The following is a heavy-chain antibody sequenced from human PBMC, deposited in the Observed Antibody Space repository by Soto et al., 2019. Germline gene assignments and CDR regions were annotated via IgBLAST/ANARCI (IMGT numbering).Heavy chain of an antibody. J-gene: IGHJ6*02. V-gene: IGHV4-39*01. Sequence: PSETLSLTCTVSGGSISSSSYYWGWIRQPPGKGLEWIGSIYYSGSTYYNPSLKSRVTISVDTSKNQFSLKLSSVTAADTAVYYCAIRGWETTSRWAPTYYYYGMDVWGQGTTVTVSS. CDR1: GGSISSSSYY. CDR2: IYYSGST. D-gene: IGHD2-15*01. CDR3: AIRGWETTSRWAPTYYYYGMDV.